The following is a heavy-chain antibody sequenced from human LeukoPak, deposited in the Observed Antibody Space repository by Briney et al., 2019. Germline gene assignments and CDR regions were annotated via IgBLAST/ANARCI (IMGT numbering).Heavy chain of an antibody. CDR3: ARVPMQEYCGGDCYSP. CDR2: IIPIFGTA. D-gene: IGHD2-21*02. V-gene: IGHV1-69*13. CDR1: GGTFSSYA. J-gene: IGHJ5*02. Sequence: SVKVSCKASGGTFSSYAISWVRQAPGQGLEWMGGIIPIFGTANYAQKFQGRVTITADESTSTAYMELSSLRSEDTAVYYCARVPMQEYCGGDCYSPWGQGTLVTVSS.